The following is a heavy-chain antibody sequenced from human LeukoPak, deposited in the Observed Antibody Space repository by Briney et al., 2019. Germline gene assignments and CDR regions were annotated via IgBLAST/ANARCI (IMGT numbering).Heavy chain of an antibody. V-gene: IGHV1-2*02. D-gene: IGHD6-13*01. CDR1: GYTFTGYY. CDR3: ARVSKSSWYDSRRNWFDP. Sequence: ASVKVSCKASGYTFTGYYMHWVRQAPGQGLEWMGWINPNSGGTNYAQKFQGRVTMTRDTSISTAYMGLSRLRSDDTAVYYCARVSKSSWYDSRRNWFDPWGQGTLVTVSS. CDR2: INPNSGGT. J-gene: IGHJ5*02.